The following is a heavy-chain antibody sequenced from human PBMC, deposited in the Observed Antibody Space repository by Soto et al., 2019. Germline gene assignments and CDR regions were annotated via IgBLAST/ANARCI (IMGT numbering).Heavy chain of an antibody. CDR2: ISSSSSYI. J-gene: IGHJ6*03. D-gene: IGHD2-8*01. CDR3: ARNEEVLMVYALRYYYMDV. V-gene: IGHV3-21*01. Sequence: EVQLVESGGGLVKPGGSLRLSCAASGFTFSSYSMNWVRQAPGKGLEWVSSISSSSSYIYYADSVKGRFTISRDNAKNTAYRQRTSLRAEDTAVYYCARNEEVLMVYALRYYYMDVWGKGTTVTVSS. CDR1: GFTFSSYS.